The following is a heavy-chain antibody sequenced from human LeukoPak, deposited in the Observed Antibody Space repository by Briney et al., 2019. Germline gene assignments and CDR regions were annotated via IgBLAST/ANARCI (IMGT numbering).Heavy chain of an antibody. CDR2: IYYSGST. CDR1: GGSISNDGYY. J-gene: IGHJ3*02. V-gene: IGHV4-31*03. CDR3: AGSWGGAFDI. Sequence: KASETLSLTCTVAGGSISNDGYYWSWIRQHPGKGLEWIGYIYYSGSTYYNPSLESRVTISVDTSKSQFSLKLSSMTAADTAVYYCAGSWGGAFDIWGQGTKVTVSS. D-gene: IGHD3-10*01.